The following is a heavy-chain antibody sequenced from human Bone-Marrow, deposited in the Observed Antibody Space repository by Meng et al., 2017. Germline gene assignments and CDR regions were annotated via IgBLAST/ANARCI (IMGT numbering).Heavy chain of an antibody. V-gene: IGHV3-30-3*01. J-gene: IGHJ4*02. D-gene: IGHD3-10*01. CDR3: ARDPGFGELLKGRWFAY. CDR2: VSYDGNDK. Sequence: GESLKISCAASGFTFMSYAMHWVRQAPGKGLEWVAGVSYDGNDKYYAESVKGRFTISRDNSKKTLYLQMNTLRVEDTAVYFCARDPGFGELLKGRWFAYWGQGTRVTVSS. CDR1: GFTFMSYA.